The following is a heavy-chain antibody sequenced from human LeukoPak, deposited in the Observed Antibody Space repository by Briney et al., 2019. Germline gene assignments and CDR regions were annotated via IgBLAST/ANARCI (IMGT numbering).Heavy chain of an antibody. CDR1: GYTFTGYY. D-gene: IGHD3-22*01. Sequence: ASVKVSCKASGYTFTGYYMHWVRQAPGQGLEWMGWINPNSGGTNYAQKFQGRVTMTRDTSISTAYMELSRLRSDDTAVYYCARDQVDDSSGYDDAFDIWGQGTMVTASS. J-gene: IGHJ3*02. V-gene: IGHV1-2*02. CDR2: INPNSGGT. CDR3: ARDQVDDSSGYDDAFDI.